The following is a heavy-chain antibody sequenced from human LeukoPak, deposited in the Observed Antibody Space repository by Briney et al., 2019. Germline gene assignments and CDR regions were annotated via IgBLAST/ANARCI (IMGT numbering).Heavy chain of an antibody. CDR2: IYSGGST. D-gene: IGHD3-10*01. V-gene: IGHV3-53*01. CDR3: ARDAYGSGIDY. J-gene: IGHJ4*02. Sequence: GGSLRLSCAASGFTVSSNYMSWVRQAPGKGLEWVSVIYSGGSTYYADSVKGRSTISRDNSKNTLYLQMNSLRAEDPAVYYCARDAYGSGIDYWGQGTLVTVSS. CDR1: GFTVSSNY.